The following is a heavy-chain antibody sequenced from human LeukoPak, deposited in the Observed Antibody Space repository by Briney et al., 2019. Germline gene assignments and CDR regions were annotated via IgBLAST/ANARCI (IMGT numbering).Heavy chain of an antibody. V-gene: IGHV4-38-2*02. CDR2: IYHSGST. CDR1: GYSISSGYY. J-gene: IGHJ6*03. D-gene: IGHD3-22*01. CDR3: ARSGDYDSSGYYWENYYYYYMDV. Sequence: SETLSLTCTVPGYSISSGYYWGWIRQPPGKGLEWIGSIYHSGSTYYNPSLKSRVTISVDTSKNQFSLKLSSVTAADTAVYYCARSGDYDSSGYYWENYYYYYMDVWGKGTTVTVSS.